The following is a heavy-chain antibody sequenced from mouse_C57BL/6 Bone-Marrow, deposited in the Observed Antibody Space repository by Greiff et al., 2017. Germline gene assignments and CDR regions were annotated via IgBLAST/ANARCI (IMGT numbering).Heavy chain of an antibody. V-gene: IGHV1-80*01. CDR2: IYPGDGDT. CDR3: AGMDRAY. J-gene: IGHJ3*01. D-gene: IGHD2-10*02. Sequence: QVQLQQSGAELVKPGASVKISCKASGYAFSSYWMNWVKQRPGKGLEWIGQIYPGDGDTNYNGKFKGKATLTADKSSSTAYLQRSRRTAEAAAVYFCAGMDRAYWGQGTLVTVSA. CDR1: GYAFSSYW.